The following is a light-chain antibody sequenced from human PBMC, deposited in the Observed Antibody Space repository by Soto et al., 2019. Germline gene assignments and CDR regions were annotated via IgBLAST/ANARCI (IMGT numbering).Light chain of an antibody. V-gene: IGKV3-20*01. CDR3: QQYDSSPET. CDR2: GAS. Sequence: EIVLTQSPGTLSLSPGERATLPCRASQSLATSYLGWYQQKPGQAPRLLIYGASSRATGIPDRFSGSGSGTDFTLTISRLEPEDSAVYYCQQYDSSPETFGQGTKVEL. J-gene: IGKJ1*01. CDR1: QSLATSY.